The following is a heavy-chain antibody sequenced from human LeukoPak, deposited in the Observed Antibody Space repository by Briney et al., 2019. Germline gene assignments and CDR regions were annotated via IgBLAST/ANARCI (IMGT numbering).Heavy chain of an antibody. CDR1: GYTFTGYY. D-gene: IGHD6-6*01. V-gene: IGHV1-2*02. J-gene: IGHJ4*02. Sequence: GASVKDSCKASGYTFTGYYMHWVRQAPGQGLEWMGWINPNSGGTNYAQKFRGRVTMTRDTSISTAYMELSRLRSDDTTVYYCVQARRKVDYWGQGTLVTVSS. CDR2: INPNSGGT. CDR3: VQARRKVDY.